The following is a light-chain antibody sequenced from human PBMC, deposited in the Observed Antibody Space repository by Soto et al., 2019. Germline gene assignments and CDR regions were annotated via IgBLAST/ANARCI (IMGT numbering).Light chain of an antibody. J-gene: IGKJ1*01. CDR3: QQYGSWT. CDR2: GAS. V-gene: IGKV3-20*01. Sequence: EIVLTQSPGTLSVSPGERATLSCRASQSISSNYLAWYQQKPGQAPSLLIYGASSRATGIRDRFSGSGSGTHFTLTISELEPEDSAIYYCQQYGSWTFGQGTKVEIK. CDR1: QSISSNY.